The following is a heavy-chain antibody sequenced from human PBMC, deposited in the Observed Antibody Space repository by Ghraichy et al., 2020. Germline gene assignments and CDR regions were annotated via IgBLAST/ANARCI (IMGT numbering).Heavy chain of an antibody. CDR2: IYPGDSDT. D-gene: IGHD2-21*02. Sequence: KVSCKGSGYSFTSYWIGWVRQMPGKGLEWMGIIYPGDSDTRYSPSFQGQVTISADKSISTAYLQWSSLKASDTAMYYCARILVTPSYGMDVWGQGTTVTVSS. V-gene: IGHV5-51*01. CDR3: ARILVTPSYGMDV. CDR1: GYSFTSYW. J-gene: IGHJ6*02.